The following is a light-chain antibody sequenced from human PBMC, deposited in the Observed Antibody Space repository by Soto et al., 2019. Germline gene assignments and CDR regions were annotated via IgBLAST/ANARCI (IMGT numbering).Light chain of an antibody. Sequence: QSALTQPRSVSGSPGQSVTISCTGTSSDVGGYNYVSWYQQHPGKAPKLMIYDVSKRPSGVPDRSSGSKSGNTASLTISGLQAEDEADYYCCSYAGARVFGPGTKLTVL. CDR2: DVS. V-gene: IGLV2-11*01. CDR3: CSYAGARV. CDR1: SSDVGGYNY. J-gene: IGLJ1*01.